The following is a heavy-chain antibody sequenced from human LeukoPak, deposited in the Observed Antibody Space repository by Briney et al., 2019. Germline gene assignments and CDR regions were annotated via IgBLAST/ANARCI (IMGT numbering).Heavy chain of an antibody. Sequence: GGSLRLSCAASGFTFRDYYMSWIRQAPGKGLEWVSHISSSGSTINYADSVKGRFVISRDSATNSLFLQMNSLRAEDTAVYFCARVRYSNGWYNWFDPWGQGTLVTVSS. V-gene: IGHV3-11*04. D-gene: IGHD5-18*01. J-gene: IGHJ5*02. CDR1: GFTFRDYY. CDR2: ISSSGSTI. CDR3: ARVRYSNGWYNWFDP.